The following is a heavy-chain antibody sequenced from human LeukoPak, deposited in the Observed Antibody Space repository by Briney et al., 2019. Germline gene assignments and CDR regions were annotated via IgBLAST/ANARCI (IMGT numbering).Heavy chain of an antibody. D-gene: IGHD1-1*01. V-gene: IGHV4-31*03. CDR1: GGSISSGGYF. Sequence: PSETLSLTSTVSGGSISSGGYFWSWIRQHPGQGLEWIVYIYYSGSSDYNPSLKSRVTISVDTSKNQFSLKLSSMTAADTAVYYCARVGNFEGAYWGQGTLVTVSS. CDR3: ARVGNFEGAY. CDR2: IYYSGSS. J-gene: IGHJ4*02.